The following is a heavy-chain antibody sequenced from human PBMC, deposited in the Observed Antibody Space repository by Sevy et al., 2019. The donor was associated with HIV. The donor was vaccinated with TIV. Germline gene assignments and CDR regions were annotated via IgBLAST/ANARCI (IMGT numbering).Heavy chain of an antibody. Sequence: SETVSLTCNVSVASVSSGKYYWTWIRQPPGKDLEWIGHVSYSGRTNYNPSLKSRVTISEDTSKNHFSLSLNSVTAADTATYYCAREIYFYENSGFYYFDSWGLGILVTVSS. CDR2: VSYSGRT. D-gene: IGHD3-22*01. CDR3: AREIYFYENSGFYYFDS. J-gene: IGHJ4*02. CDR1: VASVSSGKYY. V-gene: IGHV4-61*01.